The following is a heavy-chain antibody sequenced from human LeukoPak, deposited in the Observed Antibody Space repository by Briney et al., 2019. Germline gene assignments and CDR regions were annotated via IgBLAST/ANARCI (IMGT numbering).Heavy chain of an antibody. J-gene: IGHJ4*02. CDR1: GGTFSSYA. Sequence: SSVKVSCKASGGTFSSYAISWVRQAPGQGREWMGGIIPIFGTANYAQKFQGRVTITADKSTSTAYMELSSLRSEDTAVYYCASYRDYVGFDYWGQGTLVTVSS. CDR2: IIPIFGTA. D-gene: IGHD4-17*01. V-gene: IGHV1-69*06. CDR3: ASYRDYVGFDY.